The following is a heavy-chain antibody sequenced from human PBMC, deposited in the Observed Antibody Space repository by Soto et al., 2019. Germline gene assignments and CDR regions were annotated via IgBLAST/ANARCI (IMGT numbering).Heavy chain of an antibody. V-gene: IGHV4-34*01. J-gene: IGHJ5*02. CDR1: GGSFSGYY. CDR2: INHSGST. CDR3: ARGGRTIFGVVIDPRWFDP. D-gene: IGHD3-3*01. Sequence: SETLSLTCAVYGGSFSGYYWSWIRQPPGKGLEWIGEINHSGSTNYNPSLKSRVTISVDTSKNQFSLKLSSVTAADTAVYYCARGGRTIFGVVIDPRWFDPWCQGTLVT.